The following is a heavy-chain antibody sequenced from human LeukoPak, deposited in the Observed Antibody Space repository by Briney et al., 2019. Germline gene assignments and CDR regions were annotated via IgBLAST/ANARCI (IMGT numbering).Heavy chain of an antibody. J-gene: IGHJ3*02. V-gene: IGHV1-2*02. CDR3: ARVFLTPLGYCSGGSCPAEAFDI. CDR1: GYTFTGYY. CDR2: INPNSGGT. Sequence: ASVKVSCKASGYTFTGYYMHWVRQAPGQGLEWMGWINPNSGGTNYAQKFQGRVTMTRDTSISTAYMELSRLRSDDTAVYYCARVFLTPLGYCSGGSCPAEAFDIWGQGTMVTVSP. D-gene: IGHD2-15*01.